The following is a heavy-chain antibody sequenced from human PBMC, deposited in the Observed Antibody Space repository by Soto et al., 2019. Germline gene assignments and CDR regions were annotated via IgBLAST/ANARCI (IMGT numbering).Heavy chain of an antibody. CDR1: GGSISSSSYY. D-gene: IGHD1-26*01. J-gene: IGHJ5*02. CDR2: IYYSGST. Sequence: PSETLSLTCTVSGGSISSSSYYWGWIRQPPGKGLEWIGSIYYSGSTYYNPSLKSRVTISVDTSKNQFSLKLSSVTAADTAVYYCARLGMRLTWWFDPWGQGTLVTVSS. CDR3: ARLGMRLTWWFDP. V-gene: IGHV4-39*01.